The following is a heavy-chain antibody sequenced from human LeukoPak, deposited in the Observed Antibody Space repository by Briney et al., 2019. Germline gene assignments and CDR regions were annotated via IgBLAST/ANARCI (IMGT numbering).Heavy chain of an antibody. CDR1: GGSISSGGYY. CDR2: IYHSGST. Sequence: SETLSLTCTVSGGSISSGGYYWSWIRQPPGKGLEWIGYIYHSGSTYYNPSLKSRVTISVDRSKNQFSLKLSSVTAADTAVYYCARGGWLDYGDYDYYYGMDVWGQGTTVTVSS. CDR3: ARGGWLDYGDYDYYYGMDV. J-gene: IGHJ6*02. V-gene: IGHV4-30-2*01. D-gene: IGHD4-17*01.